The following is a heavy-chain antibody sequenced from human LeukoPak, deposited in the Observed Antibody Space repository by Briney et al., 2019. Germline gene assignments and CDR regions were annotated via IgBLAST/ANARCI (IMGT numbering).Heavy chain of an antibody. Sequence: SETLSLTCTVSGGSISSSSYYWGWIRQPPGKGLEWIGSIYYSGSTYYNPSLKSRVTISVDTSKNQFSLKLSSVTAADTAVYYCGRTLGAHHCPSTSCYAFLYSFDIWGQGTMVTVSS. V-gene: IGHV4-39*07. D-gene: IGHD2-2*01. CDR3: GRTLGAHHCPSTSCYAFLYSFDI. CDR1: GGSISSSSYY. CDR2: IYYSGST. J-gene: IGHJ3*02.